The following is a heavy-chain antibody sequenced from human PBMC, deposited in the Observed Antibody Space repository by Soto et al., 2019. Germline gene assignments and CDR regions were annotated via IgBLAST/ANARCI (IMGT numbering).Heavy chain of an antibody. J-gene: IGHJ4*02. CDR3: ARSVGAALSDY. CDR2: INVGNGNT. D-gene: IGHD1-26*01. V-gene: IGHV1-3*01. Sequence: GASVKVSCKASGYTFTSYAIHWVRQAPGQRLERMGWINVGNGNTKYSQKFQGRVTITRDTSASTAYMELSSLRSEDTAVYYCARSVGAALSDYWGQGTLVTVSS. CDR1: GYTFTSYA.